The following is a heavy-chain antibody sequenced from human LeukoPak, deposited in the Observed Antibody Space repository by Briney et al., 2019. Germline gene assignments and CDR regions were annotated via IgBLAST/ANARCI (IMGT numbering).Heavy chain of an antibody. CDR3: ARGYTHYYGMDV. CDR1: GGTFSSYA. CDR2: IIPIFGTA. D-gene: IGHD5-24*01. Sequence: SVNVSCKASGGTFSSYAISWVRQAPGQGLEWMGGIIPIFGTANYAQKFQGRVTITADESTSTAYMELSSLRSEDTAVYYCARGYTHYYGMDVWGQGTTVTVSS. V-gene: IGHV1-69*13. J-gene: IGHJ6*02.